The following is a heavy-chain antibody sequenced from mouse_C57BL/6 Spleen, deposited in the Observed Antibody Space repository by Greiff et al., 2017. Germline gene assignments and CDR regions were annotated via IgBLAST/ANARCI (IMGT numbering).Heavy chain of an antibody. Sequence: QVQLQQSGPELVKPGASVKISCKASGYTFTDYYMNWVKQSHGKSLEWIGQIYPGDGDTNYNGKFKGKATLTADKSSSTAYMQLSSLTSEDSAVYFCARDYGSRYFDVWGTGTTVTVSS. CDR3: ARDYGSRYFDV. V-gene: IGHV1-80*01. CDR2: IYPGDGDT. D-gene: IGHD1-1*01. J-gene: IGHJ1*03. CDR1: GYTFTDYY.